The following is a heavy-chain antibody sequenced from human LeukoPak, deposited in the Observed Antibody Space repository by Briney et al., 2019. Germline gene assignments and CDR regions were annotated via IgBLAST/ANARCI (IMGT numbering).Heavy chain of an antibody. V-gene: IGHV4-4*07. CDR3: VRDVGGSGWFDS. J-gene: IGHJ5*01. CDR1: GDIIRNYY. D-gene: IGHD1-26*01. Sequence: SETLSLTCTVSGDIIRNYYCSWIRQPAGQGLEWIGRIYSTGTTNYNPSLKSRVTMSVDTSTKQFSLRLSSVTAADTAVYYCVRDVGGSGWFDSWGQGTLVTVSS. CDR2: IYSTGTT.